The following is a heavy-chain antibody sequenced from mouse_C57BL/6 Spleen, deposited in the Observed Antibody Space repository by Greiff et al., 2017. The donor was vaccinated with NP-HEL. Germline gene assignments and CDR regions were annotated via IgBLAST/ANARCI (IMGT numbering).Heavy chain of an antibody. CDR2: IHPNSGST. CDR1: GYTFTSYW. CDR3: ARDYYGSSYYFDY. D-gene: IGHD1-1*01. J-gene: IGHJ2*01. Sequence: QVQLQQPGAELVKPGASVKLSCKASGYTFTSYWMHWVKQRPGQGLEWIGMIHPNSGSTNYNEKFKSKATLTVDKSSSTAYMQLSSLTSEDSAVYYCARDYYGSSYYFDYWGQGTTLTVSS. V-gene: IGHV1-64*01.